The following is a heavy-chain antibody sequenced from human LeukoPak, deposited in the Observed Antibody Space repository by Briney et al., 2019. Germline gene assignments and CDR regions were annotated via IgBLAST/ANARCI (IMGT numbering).Heavy chain of an antibody. CDR1: GFTVSSNY. Sequence: GGSLRLSCAASGFTVSSNYMSWVRRAPGKGLEWVSVIYSGGSTYYADSVKGRFTISRDNSKNTLYLQMNSLRAEDTAVYYCARVSGGSEFDYWGQGTLVTVSS. CDR3: ARVSGGSEFDY. J-gene: IGHJ4*02. V-gene: IGHV3-66*01. D-gene: IGHD6-19*01. CDR2: IYSGGST.